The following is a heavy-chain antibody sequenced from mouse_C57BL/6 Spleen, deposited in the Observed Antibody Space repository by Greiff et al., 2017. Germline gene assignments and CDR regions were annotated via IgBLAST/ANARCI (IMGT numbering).Heavy chain of an antibody. CDR3: ARLGTASCFAY. J-gene: IGHJ3*01. Sequence: VQLQQSGPELVKPGASVKISCKASGYTFTDYYMNWVKQSHGKSLEWIGDINPNNGGTSYNQKFKGKATLTVDKSSSTAYMELRSLTSEDSAVYYCARLGTASCFAYCGQGTLVTVSA. V-gene: IGHV1-26*01. D-gene: IGHD4-1*01. CDR2: INPNNGGT. CDR1: GYTFTDYY.